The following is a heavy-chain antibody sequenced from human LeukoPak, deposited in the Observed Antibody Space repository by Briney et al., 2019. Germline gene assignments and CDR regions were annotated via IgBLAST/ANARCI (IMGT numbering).Heavy chain of an antibody. Sequence: SQTLSLTCTVSGGSISSGGYYWSWIRQHPGKGLEWIGYILYSGSTYYNPSLKSRLTISVDTSKNQFSLKLSSVTAADTAVYYCATGDAGGAFDIWGQGTMDTVSS. CDR2: ILYSGST. J-gene: IGHJ3*02. CDR1: GGSISSGGYY. D-gene: IGHD2-21*01. V-gene: IGHV4-31*03. CDR3: ATGDAGGAFDI.